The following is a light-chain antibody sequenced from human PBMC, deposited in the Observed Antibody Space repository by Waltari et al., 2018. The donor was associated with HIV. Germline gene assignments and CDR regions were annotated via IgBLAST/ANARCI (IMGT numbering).Light chain of an antibody. J-gene: IGKJ4*01. V-gene: IGKV4-1*01. CDR2: WAS. Sequence: DIVMTQSTDSLPVSPGERATLNSTSRRTILYSSDNRNYLAWYQQKPRQPPKLLISWASTRESGVPDRFSGSGSGTDFTLTITRLQAEDVALYHCQQYFRIPPTFGGGTKVEIK. CDR1: RTILYSSDNRNY. CDR3: QQYFRIPPT.